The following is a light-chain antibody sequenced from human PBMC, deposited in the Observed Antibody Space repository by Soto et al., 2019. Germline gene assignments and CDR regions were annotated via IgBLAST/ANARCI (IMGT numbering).Light chain of an antibody. V-gene: IGKV3-20*01. CDR1: QSVTTY. J-gene: IGKJ1*01. Sequence: EIVLTQSPATLSLSPGERATLSCRASQSVTTYLAWYQQKPGQAPRLLIYDASNRATGIPARFSGSGSGTDFTLTISRLEPEDFAVYYCQQYGRSPWTFGQGTRWIS. CDR2: DAS. CDR3: QQYGRSPWT.